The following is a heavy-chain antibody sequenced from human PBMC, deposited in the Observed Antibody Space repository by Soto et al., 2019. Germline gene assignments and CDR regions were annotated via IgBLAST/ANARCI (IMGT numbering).Heavy chain of an antibody. Sequence: GGSLRLSCAASGFTFSSYGMHWVRQAPGKGLEWVAVISYDGSNKYYADSVKGRFTISRDNSKNTLYLQMNSLRAEDTAVYYCAKDHPYNIAAAEPWSVYYYYYGMDVWGQGTTVTVSS. J-gene: IGHJ6*02. D-gene: IGHD6-13*01. CDR3: AKDHPYNIAAAEPWSVYYYYYGMDV. CDR2: ISYDGSNK. CDR1: GFTFSSYG. V-gene: IGHV3-30*18.